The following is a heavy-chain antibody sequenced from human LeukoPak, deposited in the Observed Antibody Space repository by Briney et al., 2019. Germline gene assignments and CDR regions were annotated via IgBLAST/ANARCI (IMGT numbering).Heavy chain of an antibody. D-gene: IGHD3-16*01. CDR3: ARDWGHSDAFDI. CDR1: GFTFTGYY. CDR2: INPNSGGT. J-gene: IGHJ3*02. V-gene: IGHV1-2*02. Sequence: ASVKVSCKASGFTFTGYYMHWVRQAPGQGLEWMGWINPNSGGTNYAQKFQGRVTMTRDTSISTAYMELSRLRSDDTAVYYCARDWGHSDAFDIWGQGTMVTVSS.